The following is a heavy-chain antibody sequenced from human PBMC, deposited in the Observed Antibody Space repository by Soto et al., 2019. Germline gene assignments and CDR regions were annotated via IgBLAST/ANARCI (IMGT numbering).Heavy chain of an antibody. CDR2: INPSGGST. J-gene: IGHJ4*02. V-gene: IGHV1-46*01. Sequence: QVQLVQSGAEVKKPGASVKVSCKASGYTFTSYYMHWVRQAPGQGLEWMGIINPSGGSTSYAQKFQGRVTMTRDTSTSTGYMELSSLRSEDTAVYYCARDFLCSGGSCYGRYGYWGQGTLVTVSS. CDR3: ARDFLCSGGSCYGRYGY. CDR1: GYTFTSYY. D-gene: IGHD2-15*01.